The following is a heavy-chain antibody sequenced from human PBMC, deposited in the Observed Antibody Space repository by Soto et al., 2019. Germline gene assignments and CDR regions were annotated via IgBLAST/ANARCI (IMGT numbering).Heavy chain of an antibody. CDR2: IYYSGST. D-gene: IGHD3-22*01. CDR1: GGSISSGDYY. V-gene: IGHV4-30-4*01. J-gene: IGHJ6*02. Sequence: QVQLQKSGPGLVKPSQTLSLTCTVSGGSISSGDYYWSWIRQPPGKGLEWIGYIYYSGSTYYNPSLKSRVTISVDTSKNQFSLKLNSVTAADTAVYYCARDPHYYDSSGTGYGMDVWGQGTTVTVSS. CDR3: ARDPHYYDSSGTGYGMDV.